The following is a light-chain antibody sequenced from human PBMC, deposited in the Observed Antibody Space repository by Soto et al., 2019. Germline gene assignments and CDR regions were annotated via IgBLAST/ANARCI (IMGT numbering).Light chain of an antibody. J-gene: IGKJ1*01. Sequence: EIVWTQSPGTLSLSPGERATLSCRASQSVSSSYLAWYQQKPGQAPRLLIYGASSRATGIPDRFSGSGSGTEFTLTISSLQSEDFAVYYCQQYTNWPWTFGQGTKVDIK. CDR2: GAS. V-gene: IGKV3-20*01. CDR3: QQYTNWPWT. CDR1: QSVSSSY.